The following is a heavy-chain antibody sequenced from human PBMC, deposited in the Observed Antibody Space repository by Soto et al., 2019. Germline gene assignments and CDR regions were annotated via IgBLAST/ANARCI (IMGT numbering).Heavy chain of an antibody. CDR2: IYSGGST. CDR1: GFTVSSNY. V-gene: IGHV3-53*01. CDR3: ARDRVASGYPDYFPH. D-gene: IGHD3-22*01. J-gene: IGHJ1*01. Sequence: EVQLVESGGGLIQPGGSLRLSCAASGFTVSSNYMSWVRQAPGKGLEWVSVIYSGGSTYYADSVKGRFTISRDNSKHTLYLQMNSLRAEDAAVYYCARDRVASGYPDYFPHWGQGTLVTVSS.